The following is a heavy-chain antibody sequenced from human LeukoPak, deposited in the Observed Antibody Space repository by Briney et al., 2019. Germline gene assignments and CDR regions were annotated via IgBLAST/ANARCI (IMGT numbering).Heavy chain of an antibody. CDR1: GFTFSNFA. CDR2: INGNGGST. CDR3: AKGLSTYSSSSPDY. D-gene: IGHD6-6*01. Sequence: SGGSLRLSCAASGFTFSNFAMSWVRQAPGKGLEWVSVINGNGGSTYYADSVKGRFTMSRDSFKSTLYLQMNSLRAEDTAIYYCAKGLSTYSSSSPDYWGQGTLVTVSS. J-gene: IGHJ4*02. V-gene: IGHV3-23*01.